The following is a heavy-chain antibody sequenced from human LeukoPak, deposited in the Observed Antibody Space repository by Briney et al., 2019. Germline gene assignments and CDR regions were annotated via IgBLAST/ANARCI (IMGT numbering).Heavy chain of an antibody. J-gene: IGHJ5*02. CDR3: ARSKSDILTGYYPLGWFDP. CDR2: IYHSGST. V-gene: IGHV4-38-2*02. Sequence: PSETLSLTCTVSGYSISSGYYWGWIRQPPGKGLEWIGSIYHSGSTYYNPSLKSRVTISVDTSKNQFSLKLSSVTAADTAVYYCARSKSDILTGYYPLGWFDPWGQGTLVTVSS. D-gene: IGHD3-9*01. CDR1: GYSISSGYY.